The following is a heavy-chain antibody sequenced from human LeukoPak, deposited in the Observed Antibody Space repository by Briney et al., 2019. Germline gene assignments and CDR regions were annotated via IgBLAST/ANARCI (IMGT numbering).Heavy chain of an antibody. J-gene: IGHJ4*02. CDR1: GYCFTSYW. CDR3: ARDISSVDGYY. CDR2: IDPSDSYT. D-gene: IGHD6-19*01. Sequence: GESLKISCKGSGYCFTSYWISWVRQMPGKDLEWMGRIDPSDSYTNYSPSFQGHVTISADKSISTAYRQWSSLKASDTAMYYCARDISSVDGYYSGQGTLVTVSS. V-gene: IGHV5-10-1*01.